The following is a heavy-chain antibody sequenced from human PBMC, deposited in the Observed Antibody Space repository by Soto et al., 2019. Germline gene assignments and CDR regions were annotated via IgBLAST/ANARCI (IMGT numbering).Heavy chain of an antibody. CDR1: GGSISSGDYY. CDR3: ARATIVLVPAAMVSHWFDP. D-gene: IGHD2-2*01. V-gene: IGHV4-30-4*01. J-gene: IGHJ5*02. Sequence: QVQLQESGPGLVKPSQTLSLTCTVSGGSISSGDYYWSWIRQPPGKDLEWIGYIYYSGSTYYNPSLQSRVNISVDTSKNQFSLRLSSVTAADTAVYFCARATIVLVPAAMVSHWFDPCGQGTLVTVSS. CDR2: IYYSGST.